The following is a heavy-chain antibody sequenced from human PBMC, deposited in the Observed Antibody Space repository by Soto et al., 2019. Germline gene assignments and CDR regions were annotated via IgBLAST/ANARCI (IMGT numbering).Heavy chain of an antibody. D-gene: IGHD2-8*01. Sequence: SETLSLTCAVYGGSFGGYYWTWIRQPPGKGLEWIGEINHRGNTNYNPSLKSRVTISVDTSKNQFSLKLTSVTAADTAVYYCARQEVPQWFTKGYYGMDVWDQGTTVTVSS. J-gene: IGHJ6*02. CDR2: INHRGNT. CDR1: GGSFGGYY. V-gene: IGHV4-34*01. CDR3: ARQEVPQWFTKGYYGMDV.